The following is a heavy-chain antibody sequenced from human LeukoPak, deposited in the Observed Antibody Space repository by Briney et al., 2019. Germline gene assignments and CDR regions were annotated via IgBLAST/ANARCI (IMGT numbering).Heavy chain of an antibody. CDR1: GFTFSSYS. J-gene: IGHJ4*02. D-gene: IGHD3-22*01. Sequence: GGSLRLSCAASGFTFSSYSMNWVRQAPGKGLEWVSSISSSSSYIYYADSVKGRFTISRDNAKNSLYLQMNSLRAEDTAVYYCARGGVTYYCDSSGYPLDYWGQGTLVTVSS. CDR2: ISSSSSYI. CDR3: ARGGVTYYCDSSGYPLDY. V-gene: IGHV3-21*01.